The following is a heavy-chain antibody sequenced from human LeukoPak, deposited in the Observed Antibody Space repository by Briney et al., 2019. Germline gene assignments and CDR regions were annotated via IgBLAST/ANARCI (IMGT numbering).Heavy chain of an antibody. CDR2: INTGKANT. Sequence: ASVKVSCKASGYTFTSYAMHWVRQAPGQRLEWMGWINTGKANTKYSQKFQGRVTIARDTSAGTAYMELSSLRSEDTAVYYCARGLDGPFDYWGQGTVVTVSS. CDR3: ARGLDGPFDY. V-gene: IGHV1-3*04. J-gene: IGHJ4*02. D-gene: IGHD5-24*01. CDR1: GYTFTSYA.